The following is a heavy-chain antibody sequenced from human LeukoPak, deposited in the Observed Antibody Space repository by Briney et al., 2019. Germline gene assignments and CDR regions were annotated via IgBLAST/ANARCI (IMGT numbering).Heavy chain of an antibody. V-gene: IGHV5-51*01. J-gene: IGHJ4*02. CDR1: GYSFTSYW. Sequence: GESLKIYCKGSGYSFTSYWIGWVRQMPGKGLEWMGIIYPGDSDTRYSPSFQGQVTISADKSISTPYLQWSSLKASDTAMYYCARVHDREVFDYWGQGTLVTVCS. CDR2: IYPGDSDT. CDR3: ARVHDREVFDY. D-gene: IGHD1-1*01.